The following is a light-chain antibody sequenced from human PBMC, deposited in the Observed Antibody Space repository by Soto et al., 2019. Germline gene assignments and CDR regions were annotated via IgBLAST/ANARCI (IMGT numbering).Light chain of an antibody. J-gene: IGKJ1*01. CDR3: QHHNSYSQT. V-gene: IGKV1-5*01. Sequence: DIQMTQSPPTLSASVGDRVTITCRASQSIRHYLAWYQQMPGKAPKLLIYGASTLQSGVPSRFSGSGSGTEFTLTISSLQSDDFGTYFCQHHNSYSQTFGQGTKV. CDR1: QSIRHY. CDR2: GAS.